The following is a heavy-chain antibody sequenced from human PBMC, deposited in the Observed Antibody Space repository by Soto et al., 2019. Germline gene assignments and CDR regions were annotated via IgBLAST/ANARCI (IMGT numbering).Heavy chain of an antibody. CDR3: ARDPQGGWYSYYYYYGMDV. CDR1: GFTFSSYA. Sequence: GSLRLSCAASGFTFSSYAMHWVRQAPGKGLEWVAVISYDGSNKYYADSVKGRFTISRDNSKNTLYLQMNSLRAEDTAVYYCARDPQGGWYSYYYYYGMDVWGQGTTVTVSS. D-gene: IGHD6-19*01. CDR2: ISYDGSNK. V-gene: IGHV3-30-3*01. J-gene: IGHJ6*02.